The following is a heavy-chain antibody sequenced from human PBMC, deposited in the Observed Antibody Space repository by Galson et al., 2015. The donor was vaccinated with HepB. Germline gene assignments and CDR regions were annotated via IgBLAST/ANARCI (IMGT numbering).Heavy chain of an antibody. Sequence: SVKVSCKVSGYTLTELSLHSLRQTPGKGLEWMGGFDPDDGETIYAQKFQGRVTMTEDTSTDTAYMELSSLRSEDTAVYYCAAYWKGGFPSAFDIWGQGTMVTVSS. CDR1: GYTLTELS. CDR2: FDPDDGET. CDR3: AAYWKGGFPSAFDI. V-gene: IGHV1-24*01. D-gene: IGHD1-1*01. J-gene: IGHJ3*02.